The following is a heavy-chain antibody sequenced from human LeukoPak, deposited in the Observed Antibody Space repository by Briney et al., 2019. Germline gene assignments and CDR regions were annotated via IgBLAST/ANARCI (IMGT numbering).Heavy chain of an antibody. CDR3: ARDTSATNGVMLFD. D-gene: IGHD2-8*01. Sequence: ASVKVSCKASGYSFTSSHMHWVRQAPGQGLEWMGIIKPSSGRTTYAQKLQGRVTMTRDTSTSTLYIELSSLRSEDTAVYYCARDTSATNGVMLFDWGQGTLVTVSS. J-gene: IGHJ1*01. V-gene: IGHV1-46*04. CDR1: GYSFTSSH. CDR2: IKPSSGRT.